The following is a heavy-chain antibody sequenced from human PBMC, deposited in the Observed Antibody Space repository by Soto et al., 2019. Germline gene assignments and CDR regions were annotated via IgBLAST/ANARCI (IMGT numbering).Heavy chain of an antibody. CDR1: GFTFSDRY. CDR3: VGAETTSQYYYMDV. J-gene: IGHJ6*03. D-gene: IGHD4-4*01. CDR2: SRNKANSYTT. Sequence: GGSLRLSCAASGFTFSDRYMDWVRQAPGKGLEWVGRSRNKANSYTTEYAASVKGRFTISRDDSKNSLFLQMNSLKTEDTAVYYCVGAETTSQYYYMDVWGKGTTVTVSS. V-gene: IGHV3-72*01.